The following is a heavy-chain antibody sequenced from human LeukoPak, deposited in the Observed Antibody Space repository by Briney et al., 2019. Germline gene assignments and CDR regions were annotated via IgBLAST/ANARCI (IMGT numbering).Heavy chain of an antibody. CDR3: VTPDNSGYYYLS. J-gene: IGHJ5*02. CDR1: GASISSSSYY. V-gene: IGHV4-39*01. CDR2: IYYSGST. Sequence: NPSETLSFTCTVSGASISSSSYYWGWIRQPPGKGLEWIGNIYYSGSTYYNPSLKSRVTISVDTSKNQFSLKLSSLTVADTAVYYCVTPDNSGYYYLSWGQGTLVTVSS. D-gene: IGHD3-22*01.